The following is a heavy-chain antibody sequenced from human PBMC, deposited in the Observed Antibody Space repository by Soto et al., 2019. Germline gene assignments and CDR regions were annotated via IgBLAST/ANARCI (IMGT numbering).Heavy chain of an antibody. V-gene: IGHV3-23*01. CDR3: AKGVGSNQYYYYYYGMDV. CDR2: ISGSGGST. CDR1: GFTFSSYA. D-gene: IGHD4-4*01. Sequence: GGSLRLSCAASGFTFSSYAMSWVRQAPGKGLEWVSAISGSGGSTYYADSVKGRFTISRDNSKNTLYLQMNSLRAEDTAVYYCAKGVGSNQYYYYYYGMDVWGQGTTVTVSS. J-gene: IGHJ6*02.